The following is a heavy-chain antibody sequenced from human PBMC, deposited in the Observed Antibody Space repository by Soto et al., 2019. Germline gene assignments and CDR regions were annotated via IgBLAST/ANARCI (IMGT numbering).Heavy chain of an antibody. V-gene: IGHV1-8*01. CDR1: GDTFTNYD. J-gene: IGHJ6*01. CDR3: ARGRNGMDV. Sequence: QVQLVQSGAEVKKPGASVKVSCKASGDTFTNYDINWVRQATGQGLEWMGRMNPNSGNTGYAQKFQGRVTMTRNTSITTAYMDLSSLRSENTAVYHGARGRNGMDVWGQGTTVTVSS. CDR2: MNPNSGNT.